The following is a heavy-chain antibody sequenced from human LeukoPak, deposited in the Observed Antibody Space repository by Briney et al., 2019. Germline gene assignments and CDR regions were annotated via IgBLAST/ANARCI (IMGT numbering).Heavy chain of an antibody. CDR1: GYTFTGFY. V-gene: IGHV1-18*04. Sequence: ASVKVSFKASGYTFTGFYMHWVRQAPGQGLEWMGWISAYNGNTNYAQKLQGRVTMTTDTSTSTAYMELRSLRSDDTAVYYCARNYMVRGVNGPYDPWGQGTLVTVSS. CDR3: ARNYMVRGVNGPYDP. D-gene: IGHD3-10*01. CDR2: ISAYNGNT. J-gene: IGHJ5*02.